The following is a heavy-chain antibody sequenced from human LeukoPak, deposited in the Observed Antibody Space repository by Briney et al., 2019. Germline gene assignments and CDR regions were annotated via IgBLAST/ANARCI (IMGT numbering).Heavy chain of an antibody. J-gene: IGHJ4*02. CDR1: GYSINNYY. D-gene: IGHD2-2*01. CDR3: AGVRPALQQFDY. CDR2: IYASGST. V-gene: IGHV4-4*07. Sequence: PSETLSLTCTVFGYSINNYYWSWIRQTAGKGLDWIGRIYASGSTNFSPSLNTRVTMSLDMSKNQIFLKMTSLTAADTAVYYCAGVRPALQQFDYWGQGIVVTVSS.